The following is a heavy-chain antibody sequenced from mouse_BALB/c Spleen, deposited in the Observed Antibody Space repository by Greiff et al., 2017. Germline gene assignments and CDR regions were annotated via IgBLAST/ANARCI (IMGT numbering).Heavy chain of an antibody. CDR2: IRNKANGYTT. CDR1: GFTFTDYY. CDR3: ARAYFDY. Sequence: EVKVVESGGGLVQPGGSLRLSCATSGFTFTDYYMSWVRQPPGKALEWLGFIRNKANGYTTEYSASVKGRFTISRDNSQSILYLQMNTLRAEDSATYYCARAYFDYWGQGTTLTVSS. J-gene: IGHJ2*01. V-gene: IGHV7-3*02.